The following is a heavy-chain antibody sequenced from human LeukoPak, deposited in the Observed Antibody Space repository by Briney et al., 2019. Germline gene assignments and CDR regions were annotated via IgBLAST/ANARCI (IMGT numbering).Heavy chain of an antibody. J-gene: IGHJ4*02. CDR3: ARDLPQIEY. Sequence: PGGSLRLSCAASGFTFEDYDMRWVRQAPGKGLEWVSSINWNGDSIGYVDSVKGRFTISRDNAKDSLYLQMNNLRAEDTALYYCARDLPQIEYWGQGTLVTASS. CDR1: GFTFEDYD. V-gene: IGHV3-20*04. D-gene: IGHD3-22*01. CDR2: INWNGDSI.